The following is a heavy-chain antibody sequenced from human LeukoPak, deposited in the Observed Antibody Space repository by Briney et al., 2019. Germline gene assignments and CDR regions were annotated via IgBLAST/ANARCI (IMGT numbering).Heavy chain of an antibody. CDR3: ARDEDVTTGGGTYYFDY. J-gene: IGHJ4*02. V-gene: IGHV1-8*01. CDR2: MNPNSGNT. CDR1: GYTFTSYD. Sequence: ASVKVSCKASGYTFTSYDINWVRQATGQGLEWMGWMNPNSGNTGYAQKFQGRVTVTRNTSISTAYMELSSLRSDDTAVYYCARDEDVTTGGGTYYFDYWGQGTLVTVSS. D-gene: IGHD2-15*01.